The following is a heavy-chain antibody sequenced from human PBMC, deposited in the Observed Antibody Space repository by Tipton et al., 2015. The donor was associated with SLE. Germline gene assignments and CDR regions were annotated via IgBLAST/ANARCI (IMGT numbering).Heavy chain of an antibody. Sequence: QSGPEVKKPGASVKVSCKASGYTFTGYYMHWVRQAPGQGLEWMGWINPNSGGTNYAQKFQGRVTMTRDTSTSTVYMELSSLRSEDTAVYYCARDVVVVAAAPFGMDVWGQGTTVTVSS. CDR1: GYTFTGYY. CDR2: INPNSGGT. J-gene: IGHJ6*02. CDR3: ARDVVVVAAAPFGMDV. V-gene: IGHV1-2*02. D-gene: IGHD2-2*01.